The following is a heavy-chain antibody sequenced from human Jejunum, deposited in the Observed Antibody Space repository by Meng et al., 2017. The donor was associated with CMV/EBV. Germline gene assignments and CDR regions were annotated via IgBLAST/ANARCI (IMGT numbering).Heavy chain of an antibody. CDR3: ARSVTVLGVDIPRWAYNYGLDV. CDR2: INPSTGST. CDR1: Y. V-gene: IGHV1-46*01. Sequence: YINWVRQAPGQWLEWMGLINPSTGSTSYAQKFQGRIIMTRDTSTSTVYMELSSLTSEDTALYYCARSVTVLGVDIPRWAYNYGLDVWGQGTTVTVSS. J-gene: IGHJ6*02. D-gene: IGHD3-3*01.